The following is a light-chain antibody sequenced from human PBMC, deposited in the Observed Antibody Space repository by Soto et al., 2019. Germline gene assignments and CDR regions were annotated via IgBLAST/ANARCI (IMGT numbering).Light chain of an antibody. V-gene: IGKV1-39*01. CDR1: QSISSY. J-gene: IGKJ2*01. Sequence: DIQMTQSQSSLSASVGDRVTITCRASQSISSYLNWYQQKPGKAPKLLIYAASSLQSGVPSRFSGSGSGTDFTLTISSLQPEDFATYYCQQSYRTPYTFGQGTKLEIK. CDR3: QQSYRTPYT. CDR2: AAS.